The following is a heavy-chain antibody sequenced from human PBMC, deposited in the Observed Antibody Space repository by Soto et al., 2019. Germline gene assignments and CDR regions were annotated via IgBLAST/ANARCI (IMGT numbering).Heavy chain of an antibody. CDR1: GFTFSSYG. Sequence: TGGSLRLSCAASGFTFSSYGMHWVRQAPGKGLEWVAVIWYDGSNKYYADSVKGRFTISRDNSKNTLYLQMNSLRAEDTAVYYCARDLITGTTLDYYYGMDVWGQGTTVTVSS. J-gene: IGHJ6*02. CDR3: ARDLITGTTLDYYYGMDV. V-gene: IGHV3-33*01. CDR2: IWYDGSNK. D-gene: IGHD1-7*01.